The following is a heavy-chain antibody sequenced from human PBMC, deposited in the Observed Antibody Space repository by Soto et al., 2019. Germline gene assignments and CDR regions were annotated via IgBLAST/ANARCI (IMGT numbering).Heavy chain of an antibody. D-gene: IGHD5-18*01. V-gene: IGHV1-46*01. CDR1: GYTFTSYY. Sequence: QVQLVQSGAEVKKPGASVKVSCKASGYTFTSYYMHWVRQAPGQGLEWMGIINPSGGSTSYAQKFQGRVTMTRDTSTSTVYMELSSLRSEDTAVYYCARARAQLWSPHRYYFDYWGQGTLVTVSS. CDR2: INPSGGST. CDR3: ARARAQLWSPHRYYFDY. J-gene: IGHJ4*02.